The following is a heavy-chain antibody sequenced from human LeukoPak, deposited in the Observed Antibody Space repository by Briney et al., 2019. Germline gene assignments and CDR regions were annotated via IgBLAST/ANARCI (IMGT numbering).Heavy chain of an antibody. D-gene: IGHD2-15*01. CDR1: GGTFSSYA. J-gene: IGHJ3*02. Sequence: GASVKVSCKASGGTFSSYAISWVRQAPGQGLEWMGGIIPFFGTANYAQKFQGRVTITADESTSTAYMELSSLRSEDTAVYYCARDQGPGYCSGGSCETYDAFDIWGQGTMVTVSS. CDR3: ARDQGPGYCSGGSCETYDAFDI. CDR2: IIPFFGTA. V-gene: IGHV1-69*13.